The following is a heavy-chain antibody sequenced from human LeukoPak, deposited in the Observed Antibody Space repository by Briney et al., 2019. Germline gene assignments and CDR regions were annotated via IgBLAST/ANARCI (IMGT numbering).Heavy chain of an antibody. Sequence: GESLKISCKGSGYTFTSYWIGWVRQMPGKGLERMGIIHPGDSDTRYSPSFQGQVTISADKSINTAYLQWSSLKASDTAMYYCARHVSGYSYFDYWGQGTLVTVSS. CDR3: ARHVSGYSYFDY. CDR2: IHPGDSDT. CDR1: GYTFTSYW. V-gene: IGHV5-51*01. D-gene: IGHD5-12*01. J-gene: IGHJ4*02.